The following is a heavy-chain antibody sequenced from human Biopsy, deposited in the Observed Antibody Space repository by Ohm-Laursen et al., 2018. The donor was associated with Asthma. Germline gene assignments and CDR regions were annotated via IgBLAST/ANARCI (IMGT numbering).Heavy chain of an antibody. V-gene: IGHV4-39*01. CDR2: IYYSGTT. D-gene: IGHD6-13*01. Sequence: SDTLSLTCVVYGGSFSSNYWGWIRQPPGKGLEWIGSIYYSGTTYYNPSLESRVTVSADTSKNQFSLKLISVTAADTAVYYCVRGSSSWHHGPFHYYYGLDVWGQGTTATVSS. CDR3: VRGSSSWHHGPFHYYYGLDV. J-gene: IGHJ6*02. CDR1: GGSFSSNY.